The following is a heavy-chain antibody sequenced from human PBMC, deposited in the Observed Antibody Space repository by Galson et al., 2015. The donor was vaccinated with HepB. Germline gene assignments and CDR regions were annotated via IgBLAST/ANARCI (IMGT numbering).Heavy chain of an antibody. CDR1: GFTFSSYG. CDR3: AKDLGYYDSSGYYNYYFDY. Sequence: SLRLSCAASGFTFSSYGMHWVRQAPGKGLEWVAFIRYDGSNKYYADSVKGRFTISRDNSKNTLYLQMNSLRAEDTAVYYCAKDLGYYDSSGYYNYYFDYWGQGTLVTVSS. J-gene: IGHJ4*02. D-gene: IGHD3-22*01. V-gene: IGHV3-30*02. CDR2: IRYDGSNK.